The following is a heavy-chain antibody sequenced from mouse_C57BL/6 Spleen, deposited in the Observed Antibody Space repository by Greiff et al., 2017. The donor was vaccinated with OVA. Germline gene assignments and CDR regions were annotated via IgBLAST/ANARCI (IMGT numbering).Heavy chain of an antibody. D-gene: IGHD1-1*01. CDR3: ASYYYGSSYDWYFDV. CDR2: INPGSGGT. V-gene: IGHV1-54*01. Sequence: QVQLQQSGAELVRPGTSVKVSCKASGYAFTNYLIEWVKQRPGQGLEWIGVINPGSGGTNYNEKFKGKATLTADKSSSTAYMQLSSLTSEDSAVYFCASYYYGSSYDWYFDVWGTGTTVTVSS. CDR1: GYAFTNYL. J-gene: IGHJ1*03.